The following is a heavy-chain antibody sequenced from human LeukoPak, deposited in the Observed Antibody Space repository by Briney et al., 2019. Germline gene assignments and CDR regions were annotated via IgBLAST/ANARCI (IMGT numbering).Heavy chain of an antibody. Sequence: GGSLRLSCAASGFTFSNYGMSWVRQAPGKGLEWVAGISDSGGRTNYADSVRGRFTISRDNPKNTLYLQMNSLRAEDTAVYFCAKRGVVIRVILVGFHKEAYYFDSWGQGALVTVSS. J-gene: IGHJ4*02. CDR3: AKRGVVIRVILVGFHKEAYYFDS. CDR1: GFTFSNYG. CDR2: ISDSGGRT. D-gene: IGHD3-22*01. V-gene: IGHV3-23*01.